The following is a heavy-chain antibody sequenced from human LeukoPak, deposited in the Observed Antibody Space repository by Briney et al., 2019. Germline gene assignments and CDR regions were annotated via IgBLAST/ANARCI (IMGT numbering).Heavy chain of an antibody. Sequence: SVNVSCKASGYTFTSYDINWVRQATGQGLEWMGGIIPIFGTANYAQKFQGRVTITADESTSTAYMELSSLRSEDTAVYYCARPRAVAGTLSWWYFDLWGRGTLVTVSS. CDR1: GYTFTSYD. CDR2: IIPIFGTA. CDR3: ARPRAVAGTLSWWYFDL. D-gene: IGHD6-19*01. V-gene: IGHV1-69*13. J-gene: IGHJ2*01.